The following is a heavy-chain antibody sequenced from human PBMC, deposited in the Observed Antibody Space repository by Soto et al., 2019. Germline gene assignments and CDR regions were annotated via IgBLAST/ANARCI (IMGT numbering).Heavy chain of an antibody. CDR2: ISSNGGST. V-gene: IGHV3-64*04. J-gene: IGHJ4*02. Sequence: GGSLRLSCSASGFTFSSYAMHWVRQAPGKGLEYFSAISSNGGSTYYADSVKGRFTISRDNSKNTLFLQMNSLRAEDTAVYYCARDFAPTSSYIDYWGQGNRVTVSS. CDR1: GFTFSSYA. D-gene: IGHD3-22*01. CDR3: ARDFAPTSSYIDY.